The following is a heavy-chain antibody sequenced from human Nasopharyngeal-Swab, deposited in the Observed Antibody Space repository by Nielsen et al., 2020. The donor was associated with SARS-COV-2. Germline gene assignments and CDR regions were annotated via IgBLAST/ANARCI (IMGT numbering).Heavy chain of an antibody. J-gene: IGHJ6*02. Sequence: ASVKVSCKASGYTFTSYAMNWVRQAPGQGLEGMGWINTNTGNPTYAQGFTGRFVFSLDTSVSTAYLQISSLKAEDTAVYYCARDLRSFDWTNYYYGMDVWGQGTTVTVSS. CDR1: GYTFTSYA. CDR2: INTNTGNP. V-gene: IGHV7-4-1*02. D-gene: IGHD3-9*01. CDR3: ARDLRSFDWTNYYYGMDV.